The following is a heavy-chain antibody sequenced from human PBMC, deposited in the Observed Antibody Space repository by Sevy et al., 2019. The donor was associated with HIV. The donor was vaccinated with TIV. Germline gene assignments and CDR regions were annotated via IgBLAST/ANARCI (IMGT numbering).Heavy chain of an antibody. CDR3: ARDTADIVVVPDASIDD. D-gene: IGHD2-2*01. V-gene: IGHV3-30*04. CDR2: IAYDGSNK. J-gene: IGHJ4*02. Sequence: EGSLRLSCAASGFTFSSYAMHWVRQAPGKELEWVAVIAYDGSNKYYADSVKGRFTISRDNSKNTLYLQMNSLRAEDMAVYYCARDTADIVVVPDASIDDWGQGTLVTVSS. CDR1: GFTFSSYA.